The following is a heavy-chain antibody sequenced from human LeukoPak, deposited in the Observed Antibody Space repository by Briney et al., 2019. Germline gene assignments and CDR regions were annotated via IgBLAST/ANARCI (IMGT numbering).Heavy chain of an antibody. V-gene: IGHV1-69*13. J-gene: IGHJ6*02. CDR2: IIPIFGTA. CDR3: ARDLLVVVPAAILRYYYGMDV. Sequence: ASVKVSCKASGGTFSSYAISWARQAPGQGLEWMGGIIPIFGTANYAQKFQGRVTITADESTGTAYMELSSLRSEDTAVYYCARDLLVVVPAAILRYYYGMDVWGQGTTVTVSS. D-gene: IGHD2-2*02. CDR1: GGTFSSYA.